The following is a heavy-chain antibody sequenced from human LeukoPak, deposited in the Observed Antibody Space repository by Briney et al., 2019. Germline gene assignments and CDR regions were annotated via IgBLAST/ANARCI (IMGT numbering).Heavy chain of an antibody. CDR1: GGSISSYY. J-gene: IGHJ3*02. CDR3: VRLQPNTGEWAFDI. Sequence: SETLSLTCTVSGGSISSYYWSWIRQPPGEGLEWIGYISHSGSTKYNPSLESRVSISVDMSKNQLSLKLSSVTAADTAVYHCVRLQPNTGEWAFDIWGQGTMVTVSS. D-gene: IGHD1-1*01. V-gene: IGHV4-59*01. CDR2: ISHSGST.